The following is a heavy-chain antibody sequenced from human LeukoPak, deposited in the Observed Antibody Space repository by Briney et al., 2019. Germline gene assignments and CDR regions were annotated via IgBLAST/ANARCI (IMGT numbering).Heavy chain of an antibody. CDR2: ISGSGGST. V-gene: IGHV3-23*01. CDR3: AKDPAYYDFWRGYYTGGNFDY. J-gene: IGHJ4*02. CDR1: GFTFSSYA. D-gene: IGHD3-3*01. Sequence: PGGSLRLSCAASGFTFSSYAMSWVRQAPGKGLEWVSAISGSGGSTYYADSVKDRFTISRDNSKNTLYLQMNSLRAEDTAVYYCAKDPAYYDFWRGYYTGGNFDYWGQGTLVTVSS.